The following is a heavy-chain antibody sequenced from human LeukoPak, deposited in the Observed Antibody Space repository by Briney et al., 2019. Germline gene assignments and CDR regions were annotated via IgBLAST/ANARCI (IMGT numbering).Heavy chain of an antibody. Sequence: GGSLRLSCAASGFTFSNAWMSWVRQAPGKGLEWVGHIKSKTDGATTDYAAPVKGRFTISRDDSKNTLYLQMNSLKTEDTAVYYCTTVEGATLYYYYGMDVWGQGTTVTASS. CDR3: TTVEGATLYYYYGMDV. V-gene: IGHV3-15*01. J-gene: IGHJ6*02. D-gene: IGHD1-26*01. CDR2: IKSKTDGATT. CDR1: GFTFSNAW.